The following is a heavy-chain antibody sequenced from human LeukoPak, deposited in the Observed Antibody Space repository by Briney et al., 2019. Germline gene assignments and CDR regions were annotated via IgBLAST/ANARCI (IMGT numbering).Heavy chain of an antibody. J-gene: IGHJ6*02. CDR2: ISPSSTSI. V-gene: IGHV3-48*01. D-gene: IGHD3-22*01. CDR1: GFTFSSYS. Sequence: GGSLRLSCAASGFTFSSYSMNWVRQAPGKGLEWVSYISPSSTSIYYADSVKGRFTISRDNSKKTLYLQMNRLRAEDTAVYYCARDRLYYYDSSGYGYYYYGMDVWGQGTTVTVSS. CDR3: ARDRLYYYDSSGYGYYYYGMDV.